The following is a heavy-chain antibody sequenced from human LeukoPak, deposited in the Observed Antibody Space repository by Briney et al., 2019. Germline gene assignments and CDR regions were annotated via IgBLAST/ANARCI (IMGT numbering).Heavy chain of an antibody. J-gene: IGHJ4*02. D-gene: IGHD2-21*02. V-gene: IGHV4-61*02. CDR3: ASIGVVVTAIEATYFDY. Sequence: SETLSLTCNVSGGSISSGSYYWSWIRQPAGKGLEWIGRMDTSGSTNYNPSLKSRVTISVDTSKNQFSLKLSSVTAADTAVYYCASIGVVVTAIEATYFDYWGQGTLVTVSS. CDR2: MDTSGST. CDR1: GGSISSGSYY.